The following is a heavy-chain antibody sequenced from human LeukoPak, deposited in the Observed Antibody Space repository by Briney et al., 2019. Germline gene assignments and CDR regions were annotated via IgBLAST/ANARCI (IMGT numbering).Heavy chain of an antibody. Sequence: GGSLRLSCAASGFTFSSYWMSWVRQAPGKGLEWVANIKHDGSEEYYVDSVKGRFTISRDNSENTVYLQMDSLRPEDTAVYYCAKDYIVSSSPIYYFDHWGQGTLVTVSS. J-gene: IGHJ4*02. D-gene: IGHD6-6*01. V-gene: IGHV3-7*01. CDR1: GFTFSSYW. CDR2: IKHDGSEE. CDR3: AKDYIVSSSPIYYFDH.